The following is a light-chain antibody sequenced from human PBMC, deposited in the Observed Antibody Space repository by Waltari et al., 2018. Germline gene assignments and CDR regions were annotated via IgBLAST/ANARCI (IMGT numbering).Light chain of an antibody. CDR1: QSVIKY. Sequence: VLTQSPGTLSLSPGERATLSCRACQSVIKYLAWYQQKPGRAPRLLIYHASTRATGIPDRFSGSGSGTDFSLTISRLEPEDFAVYYCQKYDSLPATFGQGTRVEIK. J-gene: IGKJ1*01. CDR2: HAS. V-gene: IGKV3-20*01. CDR3: QKYDSLPAT.